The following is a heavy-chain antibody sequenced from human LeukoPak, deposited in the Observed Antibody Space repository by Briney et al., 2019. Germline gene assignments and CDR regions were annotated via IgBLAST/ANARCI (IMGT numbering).Heavy chain of an antibody. CDR2: IGGSGAVT. J-gene: IGHJ4*02. CDR3: AKRGYDSSNWHGLDY. V-gene: IGHV3-23*01. D-gene: IGHD6-13*01. Sequence: PGGSLRLSCVASGFAFSSYAMNWVRQAPGKGLEWVSAIGGSGAVTYYADSVKGRFTISRDNSKNTLYLQMNSLKVEDTALYYCAKRGYDSSNWHGLDYWGQGTLVTVSS. CDR1: GFAFSSYA.